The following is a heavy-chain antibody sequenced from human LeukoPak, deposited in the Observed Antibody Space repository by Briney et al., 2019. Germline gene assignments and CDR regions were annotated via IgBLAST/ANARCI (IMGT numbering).Heavy chain of an antibody. D-gene: IGHD6-13*01. J-gene: IGHJ6*03. CDR1: GFTFSSYG. CDR3: ARISLSSSSGPYYYYMDV. V-gene: IGHV3-30*03. Sequence: GGSLRLSCAASGFTFSSYGMHWVRQAPGKGLEWVAVISYDGSNKYYADSVKGRFTISRDNSKNTLYLQMNSLRAEDTAVYYCARISLSSSSGPYYYYMDVWGKGTTVTVSS. CDR2: ISYDGSNK.